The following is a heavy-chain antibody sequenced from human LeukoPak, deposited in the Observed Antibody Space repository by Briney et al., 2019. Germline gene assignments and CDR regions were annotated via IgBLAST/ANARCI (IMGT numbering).Heavy chain of an antibody. CDR2: IDPSDSYT. J-gene: IGHJ4*02. D-gene: IGHD3-22*01. Sequence: GESLQISCKGSGYRFTSYWISWVRQMPGKGLEWMGRIDPSDSYTNYSPSFQGHVTISADKSISTAYLQWSSLKASDTAMYYCARHVGVGGVVITYFYYCGQGALVTVSS. CDR3: ARHVGVGGVVITYFYY. V-gene: IGHV5-10-1*01. CDR1: GYRFTSYW.